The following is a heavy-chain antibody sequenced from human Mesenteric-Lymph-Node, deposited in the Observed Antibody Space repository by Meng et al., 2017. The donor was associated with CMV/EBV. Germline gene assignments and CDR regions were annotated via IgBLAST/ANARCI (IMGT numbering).Heavy chain of an antibody. CDR1: AFTFSTSW. J-gene: IGHJ6*02. D-gene: IGHD6-19*01. V-gene: IGHV3-74*01. CDR3: ARSTGFPDSSGLAYSYGMDV. CDR2: IHSDGGSI. Sequence: GESLKISCAASAFTFSTSWMDWVRQAPGKGLEWVSRIHSDGGSISYADSVQGRFTISRDNAKNTLYLQMNSLGAEDTAVYYCARSTGFPDSSGLAYSYGMDVWGQGTTVTVSS.